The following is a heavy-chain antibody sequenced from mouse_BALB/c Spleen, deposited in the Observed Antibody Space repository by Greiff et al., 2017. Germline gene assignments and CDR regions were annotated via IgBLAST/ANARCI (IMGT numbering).Heavy chain of an antibody. CDR3: ARRRYDGSYWYFDV. V-gene: IGHV1-20*02. CDR1: GYSFTGCF. Sequence: EVQLQQSGPELVKPGASVKISCKASGYSFTGCFMNWVMQSHGKSLEWIGRINPYNGDTFYNQKFKGKATLTVDKSSSTAHMELRSLASEDSAVYYCARRRYDGSYWYFDVWGAGTTVTVSS. CDR2: INPYNGDT. D-gene: IGHD2-3*01. J-gene: IGHJ1*01.